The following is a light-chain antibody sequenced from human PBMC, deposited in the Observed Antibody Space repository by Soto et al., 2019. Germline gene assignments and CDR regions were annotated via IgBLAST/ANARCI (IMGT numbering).Light chain of an antibody. CDR2: AAD. J-gene: IGKJ3*01. CDR1: QHIRND. CDR3: LQDHTYPFT. V-gene: IGKV1-6*01. Sequence: AIQMTQSPSSLSASVGDRVTISCRSSQHIRNDLTWYQQRAGKAPKLLIYAADILQTGVPSRFSGSGSGTDFTLTISSLQPEDSATYDCLQDHTYPFTFGPGTKVDIK.